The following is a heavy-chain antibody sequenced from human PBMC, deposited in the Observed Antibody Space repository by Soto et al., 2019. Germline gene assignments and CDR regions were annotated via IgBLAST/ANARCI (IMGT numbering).Heavy chain of an antibody. CDR1: GYTFTSYV. V-gene: IGHV1-18*04. CDR3: ARWRITMAVMGSALES. J-gene: IGHJ3*01. Sequence: ASLKVSCSASGYTFTSYVISWVRQAPGQGLEGMGGISAYNGNTNYAQKLQGRVTMTTDTSTSTAYMKLRSLRSDDTAVYYCARWRITMAVMGSALESWAKGTLV. D-gene: IGHD3-10*01. CDR2: ISAYNGNT.